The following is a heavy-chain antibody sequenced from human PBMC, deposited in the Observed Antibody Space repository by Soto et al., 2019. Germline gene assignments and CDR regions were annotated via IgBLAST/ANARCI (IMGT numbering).Heavy chain of an antibody. Sequence: GGSLRLSCAASGFTFSSYSMNWVRQAPGKGLEWVSSISSSSSYIYYADSVKGRFTISRDNAKNSLYLQMNSLRAEDTAVYYCARALGGDHDAFDIWGQGTMVTVSS. J-gene: IGHJ3*02. CDR3: ARALGGDHDAFDI. CDR2: ISSSSSYI. D-gene: IGHD2-21*02. V-gene: IGHV3-21*01. CDR1: GFTFSSYS.